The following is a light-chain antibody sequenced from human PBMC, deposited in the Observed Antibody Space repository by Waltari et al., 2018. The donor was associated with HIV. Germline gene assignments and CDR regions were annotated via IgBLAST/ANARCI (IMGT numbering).Light chain of an antibody. Sequence: SVLTQPPSVSGAPGQWVTISCPGHNSHIGAGSAVHWFRQFPGSAPELVVYGDSIRPSGVPDRFSGSKSGVSASLDISGLQTEDEGDYYCQSYDNNLSGLWVFGGGTKLTVL. V-gene: IGLV1-40*01. CDR1: NSHIGAGSA. CDR3: QSYDNNLSGLWV. CDR2: GDS. J-gene: IGLJ3*02.